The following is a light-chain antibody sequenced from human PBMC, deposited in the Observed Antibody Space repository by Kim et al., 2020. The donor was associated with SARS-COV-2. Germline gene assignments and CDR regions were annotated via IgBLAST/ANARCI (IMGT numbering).Light chain of an antibody. Sequence: SPGGRAALSCRASQSVSSSYLAWYQQKPGQAPRLLIYGASSRATGIPDRFTGSGSGTDFTLTISRVEPEDFAVYYWQQYGSSPWTFGQGTKVDIK. V-gene: IGKV3-20*01. CDR2: GAS. CDR3: QQYGSSPWT. J-gene: IGKJ1*01. CDR1: QSVSSSY.